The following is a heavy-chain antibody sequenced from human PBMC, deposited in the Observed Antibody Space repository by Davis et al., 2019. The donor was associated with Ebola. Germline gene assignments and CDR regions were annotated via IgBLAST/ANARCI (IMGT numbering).Heavy chain of an antibody. CDR2: IYQSGST. Sequence: PGGSLRLSCAVSGGSISSSNWWSWVRQPPGKGLEWIGEIYQSGSTNYNPSLKSRVTISVDTSKNQFSLKLSSVTAADTAVYYCARVGGYSYGYFDYWGQGALVTVSS. D-gene: IGHD5-18*01. J-gene: IGHJ4*02. V-gene: IGHV4-4*02. CDR1: GGSISSSNW. CDR3: ARVGGYSYGYFDY.